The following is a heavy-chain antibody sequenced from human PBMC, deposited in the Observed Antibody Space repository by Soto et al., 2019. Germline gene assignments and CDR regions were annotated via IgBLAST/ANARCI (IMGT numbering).Heavy chain of an antibody. CDR3: ARVHDILTGYRSDFDY. J-gene: IGHJ4*02. Sequence: SETLSLTCAVYGGSSSGYYWSWIRQPPGRGLEWIGEINHSGSTNYNPSLKSRVTKAVDTSKNQFSLKLSSVTAADTAVYYCARVHDILTGYRSDFDYWGQGTLVTVSS. D-gene: IGHD3-9*01. CDR2: INHSGST. CDR1: GGSSSGYY. V-gene: IGHV4-34*01.